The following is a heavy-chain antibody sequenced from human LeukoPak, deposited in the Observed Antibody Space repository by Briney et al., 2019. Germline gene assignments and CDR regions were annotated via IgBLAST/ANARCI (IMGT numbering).Heavy chain of an antibody. J-gene: IGHJ4*02. CDR1: GYSFTSYW. V-gene: IGHV5-51*01. CDR2: IYPGDSDT. D-gene: IGHD6-13*01. Sequence: GESLKISCKGSGYSFTSYWIGWVRQMPRKGLEWMGIIYPGDSDTRYSPSFQGQVTISADKSISTAYLQCSSLKASETAMYYCARHSSSWYLLDWGQGTLVTVSS. CDR3: ARHSSSWYLLD.